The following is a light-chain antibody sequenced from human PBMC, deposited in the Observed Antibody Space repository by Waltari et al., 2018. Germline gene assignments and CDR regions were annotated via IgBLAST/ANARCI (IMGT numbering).Light chain of an antibody. Sequence: DIQMTQSPSTLSASVGDRVTITCRASQTINTYLAWYQHKPGKAPKLLIYGGSTLESGVPLRFSGSGSGTEFTLTISSLQPDDFATYYCQRYNSYSNTFGQGTKLEIK. V-gene: IGKV1-5*01. CDR2: GGS. CDR3: QRYNSYSNT. J-gene: IGKJ2*01. CDR1: QTINTY.